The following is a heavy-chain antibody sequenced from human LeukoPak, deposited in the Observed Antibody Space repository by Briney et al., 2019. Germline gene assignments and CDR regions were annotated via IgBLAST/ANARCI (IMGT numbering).Heavy chain of an antibody. CDR2: IRSKAYGGTT. J-gene: IGHJ4*02. Sequence: PGRSLRLSCTASGFTFGDYAMSWFRQAPGKGLEWVGFIRSKAYGGTTEYAASVKGRFTISRDDSKSIAYLQMNSLKTEDTAVYYCTRDRVGATFRGFDYWGQGTLVTVSS. D-gene: IGHD1-26*01. V-gene: IGHV3-49*03. CDR3: TRDRVGATFRGFDY. CDR1: GFTFGDYA.